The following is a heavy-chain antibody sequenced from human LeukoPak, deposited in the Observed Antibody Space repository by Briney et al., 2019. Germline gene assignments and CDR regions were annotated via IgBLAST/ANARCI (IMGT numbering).Heavy chain of an antibody. V-gene: IGHV4-39*07. Sequence: SETLSLTCTVSGASIDSGSYYWGWLRQPPGKGLEWIGSIGYSGTTYKNPSRKTRVTIPIATSNNQFFWKLSSVTPADTPVSYCAGGTPYHAWGQGTLVTVST. CDR3: AGGTPYHA. D-gene: IGHD1-14*01. J-gene: IGHJ5*02. CDR2: IGYSGTT. CDR1: GASIDSGSYY.